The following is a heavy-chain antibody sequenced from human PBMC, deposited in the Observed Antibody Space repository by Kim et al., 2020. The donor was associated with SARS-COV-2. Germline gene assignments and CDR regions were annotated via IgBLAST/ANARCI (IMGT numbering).Heavy chain of an antibody. J-gene: IGHJ4*02. Sequence: SRVTISVDTSKNQFSLKLSSVTAADTAVYYCARKRHYYGSGSYSGPFDYWGQGTLVTVSS. CDR3: ARKRHYYGSGSYSGPFDY. V-gene: IGHV4-34*01. D-gene: IGHD3-10*01.